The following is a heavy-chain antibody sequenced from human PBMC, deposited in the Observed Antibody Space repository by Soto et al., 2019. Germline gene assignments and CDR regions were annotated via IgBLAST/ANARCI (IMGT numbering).Heavy chain of an antibody. CDR1: GFSFSTSGEG. CDR2: IYWDDDK. D-gene: IGHD2-21*01. V-gene: IGHV2-5*02. J-gene: IGHJ5*02. CDR3: ALLKGRLA. Sequence: QITLKESGPTLVKPTQTLTLTCTFSGFSFSTSGEGVGWIRQPPGKALEWLALIYWDDDKRYSPSLKSRLTITKDTPKNQVFLIMPNMDPVDTAPYYCALLKGRLAWGQGTLVTVSS.